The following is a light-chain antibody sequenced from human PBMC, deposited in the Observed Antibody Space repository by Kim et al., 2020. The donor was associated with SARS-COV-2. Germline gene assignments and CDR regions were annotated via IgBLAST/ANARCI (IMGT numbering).Light chain of an antibody. CDR2: DVS. J-gene: IGLJ2*01. V-gene: IGLV2-11*01. CDR3: CSYAGSYGVV. CDR1: SSDVGGYNY. Sequence: QSVTISSTGTSSDVGGYNYVSWYQQHPGKAPKLMIYDVSKRPSGVPDRFSGSKSGNTASLTISGLQAEDEADYYCCSYAGSYGVVFGGGTQLTVL.